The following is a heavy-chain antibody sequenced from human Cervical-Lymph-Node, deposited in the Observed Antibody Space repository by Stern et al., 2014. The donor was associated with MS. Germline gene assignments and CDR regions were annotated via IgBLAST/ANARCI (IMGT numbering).Heavy chain of an antibody. J-gene: IGHJ4*02. Sequence: VQLEESGAEVTRPGASGKVSCKASGDTFTSHYMHWVRQAPGQGLEWMGIINPSGDGTTYAQKFQGRLTMTRDTSTSTVYMELSSLTSEDTAVYYCTRPLAGTTLLFDSWGQGTLVTVSS. CDR2: INPSGDGT. CDR3: TRPLAGTTLLFDS. CDR1: GDTFTSHY. V-gene: IGHV1-46*03. D-gene: IGHD1-1*01.